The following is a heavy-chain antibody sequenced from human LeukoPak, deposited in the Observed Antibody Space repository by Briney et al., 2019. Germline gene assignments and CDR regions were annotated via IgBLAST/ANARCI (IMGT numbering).Heavy chain of an antibody. CDR2: ISGSGGST. V-gene: IGHV3-23*01. J-gene: IGHJ4*02. D-gene: IGHD3-22*01. CDR1: GLTFSSHG. Sequence: GGSLRLSCAASGLTFSSHGMSWVRQAPGKGLEWVSAISGSGGSTYYADSVKGRFTISRDNSKNTLYLQMNSLRAEDTAVYYCAKDASKHHYYDSSGYYYWGQGTLVTVSS. CDR3: AKDASKHHYYDSSGYYY.